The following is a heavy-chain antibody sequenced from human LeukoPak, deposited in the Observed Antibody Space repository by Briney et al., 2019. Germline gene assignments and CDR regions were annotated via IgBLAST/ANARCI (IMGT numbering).Heavy chain of an antibody. Sequence: PGGSLRLSCAASGFTFSSYSMNWVRQAPGKGLEWVSAISGSGGSTYYADSVKGRFTISRDNSKNTLYLQMNSLRAEDTAVYYCARGPPEGGYDWAYYFDYWGQGTLVTVSS. CDR2: ISGSGGST. V-gene: IGHV3-23*01. CDR3: ARGPPEGGYDWAYYFDY. J-gene: IGHJ4*02. D-gene: IGHD3-16*01. CDR1: GFTFSSYS.